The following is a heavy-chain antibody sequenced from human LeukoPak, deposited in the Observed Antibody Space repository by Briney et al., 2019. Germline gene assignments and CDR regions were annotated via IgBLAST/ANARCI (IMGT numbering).Heavy chain of an antibody. CDR2: IKQDVGDR. Sequence: GRSLRLSCAASGFTFSTYWMSWVSQAPGKGLEWVANIKQDVGDRDYVDSVRGRFTISRDNAKNSLYLQMDSLSAEDTAVYYCARDLYYQELDYWGQGTLVTVSS. D-gene: IGHD3-10*01. CDR1: GFTFSTYW. CDR3: ARDLYYQELDY. J-gene: IGHJ4*02. V-gene: IGHV3-7*05.